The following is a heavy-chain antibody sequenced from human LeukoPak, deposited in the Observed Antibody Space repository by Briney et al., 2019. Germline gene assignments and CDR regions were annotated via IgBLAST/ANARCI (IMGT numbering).Heavy chain of an antibody. CDR1: GFTFSSYW. V-gene: IGHV3-30*18. J-gene: IGHJ4*02. Sequence: PGGSLRLSCAASGFTFSSYWMSWVRQAPGKGLEWVAVISYDGSNKYYADSVKGRFTISRDNSKNTLYLQMNSLRAEDTAVYYCAKKGSGYSYGSDYFDYWGQGTLVTVSS. CDR3: AKKGSGYSYGSDYFDY. CDR2: ISYDGSNK. D-gene: IGHD5-18*01.